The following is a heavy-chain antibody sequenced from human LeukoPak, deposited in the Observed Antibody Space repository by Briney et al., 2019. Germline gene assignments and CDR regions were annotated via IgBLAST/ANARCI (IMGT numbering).Heavy chain of an antibody. CDR3: AKVRSAYYFDS. D-gene: IGHD6-25*01. Sequence: GALRLSCAASGFTFSSYKMNWVRQAPGKGLEWVSAISTSGGTTYYADSVMGRFTISRDNSKNTLYLQMNSLRAEDTALYYCAKVRSAYYFDSWGQGTLVTVSS. V-gene: IGHV3-23*01. CDR2: ISTSGGTT. J-gene: IGHJ4*02. CDR1: GFTFSSYK.